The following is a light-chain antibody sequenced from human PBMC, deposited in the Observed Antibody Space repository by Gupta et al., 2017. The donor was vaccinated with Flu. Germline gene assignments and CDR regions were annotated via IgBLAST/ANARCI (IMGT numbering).Light chain of an antibody. J-gene: IGKJ2*01. CDR3: QHYNGWPPAYT. V-gene: IGKV3-15*01. CDR2: GAS. Sequence: DIVMTQSPATLSVSPGERATLSCRASQSISNNLAWYQHKPGQTPRLLIYGASTRATGIAARFSGSGSGTEFTLTISSLQSEDFALYYCQHYNGWPPAYTFGQGTKLEIK. CDR1: QSISNN.